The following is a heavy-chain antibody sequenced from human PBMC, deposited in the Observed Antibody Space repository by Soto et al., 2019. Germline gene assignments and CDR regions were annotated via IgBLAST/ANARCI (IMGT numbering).Heavy chain of an antibody. CDR2: IIPMFGTT. CDR1: GGSFSNYA. CDR3: ARGQRYGSGSYYTKDDMDV. D-gene: IGHD3-10*01. J-gene: IGHJ6*02. Sequence: QVQLVQSGAEVKKPGSSVKVSCKTSGGSFSNYAISWVRQAPGQGLEWMGGIIPMFGTTSYAQKFQGRVTITADESTSTAYMELSSLRCEDTAVYYCARGQRYGSGSYYTKDDMDVWGQGTTVTVSS. V-gene: IGHV1-69*12.